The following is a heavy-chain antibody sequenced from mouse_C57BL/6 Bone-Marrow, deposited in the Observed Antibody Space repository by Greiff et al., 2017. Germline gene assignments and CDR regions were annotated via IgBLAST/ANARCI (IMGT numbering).Heavy chain of an antibody. Sequence: VRLQQSGAELVRPGASVKLSCTASGFNIKDDYMHWVKQRPEQGLEWIGWIDPENGATEFASKFQGKATITTDTSSNPAYLQLSSLTSEDTAVYYCTTVYYWGQGTTLTVSS. J-gene: IGHJ2*01. CDR2: IDPENGAT. V-gene: IGHV14-4*01. CDR3: TTVYY. CDR1: GFNIKDDY.